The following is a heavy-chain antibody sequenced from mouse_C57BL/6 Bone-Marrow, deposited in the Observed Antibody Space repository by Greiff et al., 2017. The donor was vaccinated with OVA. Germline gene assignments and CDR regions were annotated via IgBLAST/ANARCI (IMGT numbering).Heavy chain of an antibody. CDR2: IDPETGGT. J-gene: IGHJ1*03. D-gene: IGHD1-1*02. CDR1: GYTFTDYE. V-gene: IGHV1-15*01. CDR3: TRVELSLRYSDV. Sequence: QVQLQQSGAELVRPGASVTLSCKASGYTFTDYEMHWVKQTPVHGLEWIGAIDPETGGTAYNQKFKGKAILTADKSSSPAYMELRSLTSEDSAVYYCTRVELSLRYSDVWGTGTTVTVSS.